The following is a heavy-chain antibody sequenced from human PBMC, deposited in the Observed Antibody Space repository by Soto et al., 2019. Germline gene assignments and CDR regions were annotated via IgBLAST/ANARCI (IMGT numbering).Heavy chain of an antibody. CDR3: ARFRGKQLLGWFDP. D-gene: IGHD6-13*01. CDR1: GGSISSGGYY. J-gene: IGHJ5*02. CDR2: SYHRGTT. Sequence: QVQLQESGPGLVKPSQTLSLTCTVSGGSISSGGYYWSWIRQHPGKGLEGIGYSYHRGTTYYNPTRKSRDTVAVDTSKNQSTLKLTSVTAADTAVYYWARFRGKQLLGWFDPGGQGTLCTVSS. V-gene: IGHV4-31*03.